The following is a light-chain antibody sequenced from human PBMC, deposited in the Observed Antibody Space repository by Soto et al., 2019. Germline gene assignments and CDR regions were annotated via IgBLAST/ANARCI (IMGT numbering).Light chain of an antibody. V-gene: IGKV3-11*01. CDR2: DAS. J-gene: IGKJ4*01. Sequence: PGERATLSCRASQRVNIYLAWYQQKPGQAPRLLIYDASNRATGIPARFSGSVYGTDFTLTISSLEPEDFAVYYCQQRSNWPLTFGGGTTVEI. CDR3: QQRSNWPLT. CDR1: QRVNIY.